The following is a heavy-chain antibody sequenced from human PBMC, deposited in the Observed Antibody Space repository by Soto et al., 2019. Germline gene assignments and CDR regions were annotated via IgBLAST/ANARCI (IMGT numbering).Heavy chain of an antibody. D-gene: IGHD1-1*01. J-gene: IGHJ6*02. CDR1: GYTFTSYY. CDR2: INPSGSST. CDR3: ARVNLEGSYFYAMDV. Sequence: ASVKVSCKASGYTFTSYYMHWVRQAPGQGLEWMGFINPSGSSTSYAQRFQGRVTMTRDTSTSTVYMELSSLRSEDTAVYYCARVNLEGSYFYAMDVWGQGTTVTVSS. V-gene: IGHV1-46*01.